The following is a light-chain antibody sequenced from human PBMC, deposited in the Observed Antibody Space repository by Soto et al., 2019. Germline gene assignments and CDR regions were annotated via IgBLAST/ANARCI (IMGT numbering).Light chain of an antibody. J-gene: IGKJ5*01. CDR1: QTVRNNY. Sequence: FVLTQSPGTLSLSPGERATLSCRASQTVRNNYLAWYQQKPGQAPRLXIYDASSRATGIPDRFSGGGSGTDFTLTISRLEPEDFAVYYCQQYGSSPRTFGQGTRLEIK. CDR2: DAS. V-gene: IGKV3-20*01. CDR3: QQYGSSPRT.